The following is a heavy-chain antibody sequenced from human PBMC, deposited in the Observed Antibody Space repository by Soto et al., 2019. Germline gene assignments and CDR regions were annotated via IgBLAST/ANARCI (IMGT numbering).Heavy chain of an antibody. J-gene: IGHJ4*02. CDR3: TTGIYGDYVKDY. CDR1: GFTFSNAW. CDR2: IKSKTDGGTT. V-gene: IGHV3-15*01. D-gene: IGHD4-17*01. Sequence: EVQLVESGGGLVKPGGSLRLSCAASGFTFSNAWMSWVRQAPGKGLGWVGRIKSKTDGGTTDYAAPVKGRFTISRDDSKNTLYLQMNSLKTEDTAVYYCTTGIYGDYVKDYWGQGTLVTVSS.